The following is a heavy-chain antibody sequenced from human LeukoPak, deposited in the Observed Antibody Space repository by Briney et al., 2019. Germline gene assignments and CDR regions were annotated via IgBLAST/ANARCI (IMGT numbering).Heavy chain of an antibody. D-gene: IGHD6-13*01. Sequence: GSLRLSCAASGFTFSGYGMHWVRQAPGKGLEWVAVIWYDGSNKYYADSVKGRFTISRDNSKNTLYLQMNSLRAEDTAVYYCARDRQYSSSWRIFDYWGQGTLVTVSS. CDR1: GFTFSGYG. CDR3: ARDRQYSSSWRIFDY. V-gene: IGHV3-33*01. J-gene: IGHJ4*02. CDR2: IWYDGSNK.